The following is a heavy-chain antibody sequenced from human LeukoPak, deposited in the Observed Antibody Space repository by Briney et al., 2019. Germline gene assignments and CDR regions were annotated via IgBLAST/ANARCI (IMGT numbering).Heavy chain of an antibody. CDR3: ARGGYDFWSGYIFDY. CDR1: GGSISSSYYY. J-gene: IGHJ4*02. D-gene: IGHD3-3*01. V-gene: IGHV4-39*07. CDR2: IYYSGST. Sequence: SETLSLTCTVSGGSISSSYYYWGWIRQPPGKGLEWIGSIYYSGSTYYNPSLKSRVTISVDTSKNQFSLKLSSVTAADTAVYYCARGGYDFWSGYIFDYWGQGTLVTVSS.